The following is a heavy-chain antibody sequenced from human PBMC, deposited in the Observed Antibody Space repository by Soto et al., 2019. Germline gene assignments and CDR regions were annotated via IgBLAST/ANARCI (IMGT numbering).Heavy chain of an antibody. CDR1: GFTFSSYW. CDR2: IKQDGSEK. D-gene: IGHD1-1*01. V-gene: IGHV3-7*05. Sequence: GGSLRLSCAASGFTFSSYWMSWVRQAPGKGLEWVANIKQDGSEKYYVDSVKGRFTISRDNAKNSLYLQMNSLRAEDTAVYYCARDHWGPNWNDGDSFDYWGQGTLVTVSS. CDR3: ARDHWGPNWNDGDSFDY. J-gene: IGHJ4*02.